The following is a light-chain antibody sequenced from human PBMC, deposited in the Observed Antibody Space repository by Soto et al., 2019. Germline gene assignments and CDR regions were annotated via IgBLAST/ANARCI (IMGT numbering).Light chain of an antibody. Sequence: LTQPASVSGSPGQSITISCTGTSSDVGSYNLVSWYQQHPGKAPKLMIYEDSKRPSGVSNRFSGSKSGNTASLTISGLQAEDEADYYCCSYAGSSTYVFGTGTKVTVL. CDR1: SSDVGSYNL. CDR2: EDS. J-gene: IGLJ1*01. V-gene: IGLV2-23*01. CDR3: CSYAGSSTYV.